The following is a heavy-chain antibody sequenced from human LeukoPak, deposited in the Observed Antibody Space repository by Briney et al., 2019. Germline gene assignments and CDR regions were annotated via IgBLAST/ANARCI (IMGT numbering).Heavy chain of an antibody. Sequence: GGSLRLSCTVSGFTVSSNSMSWVRQAPGKGLEWVSFIYSDNTHYSYSVKGRFTISRDNSKNTLYLQMNSLRAEDTAAYYCARRAGAYSHPYDYWGQGTLVTVSS. CDR3: ARRAGAYSHPYDY. V-gene: IGHV3-53*01. J-gene: IGHJ4*02. D-gene: IGHD4/OR15-4a*01. CDR2: IYSDNT. CDR1: GFTVSSNS.